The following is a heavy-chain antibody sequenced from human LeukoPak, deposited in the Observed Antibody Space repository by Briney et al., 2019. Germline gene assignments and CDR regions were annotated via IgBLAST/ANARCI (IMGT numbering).Heavy chain of an antibody. CDR2: INPNSGGT. CDR1: GYTFTGYY. CDR3: AGLRNSGGTT. D-gene: IGHD1-7*01. J-gene: IGHJ5*02. Sequence: ASVKVSCKASGYTFTGYYMRWVRQAPGQGLEWMGWINPNSGGTNYAQKFQGRVTMTRDTSISTAYMELSRLRSDDTAVYYCAGLRNSGGTTWGQGTLVTVSS. V-gene: IGHV1-2*02.